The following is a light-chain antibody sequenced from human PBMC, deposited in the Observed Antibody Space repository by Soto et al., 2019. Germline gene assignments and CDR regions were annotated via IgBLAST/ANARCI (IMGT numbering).Light chain of an antibody. J-gene: IGKJ5*01. CDR1: QSLLHITGETF. CDR3: MPTTHRPPT. V-gene: IGKV2-29*03. Sequence: VLTQSPPTLPVAPGQPASISCKSSQSLLHITGETFLFWYLQKPGQSPQLLIYEVSTRVSGVPDRFSGSGSGTDFTLEISRVQTDDVGIYYCMPTTHRPPTFGEGTRLEI. CDR2: EVS.